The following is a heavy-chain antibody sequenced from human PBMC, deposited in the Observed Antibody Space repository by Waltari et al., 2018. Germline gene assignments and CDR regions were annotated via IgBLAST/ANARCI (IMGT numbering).Heavy chain of an antibody. CDR3: ARTGNGHSSGWYSGDY. V-gene: IGHV3-33*01. J-gene: IGHJ4*02. D-gene: IGHD6-19*01. CDR1: VFTFSSYG. Sequence: VPLVDSGGGVVQPGRSLRLSCAALVFTFSSYGMLWVRQAPDKGLEWVAIIWYDGSKKYYAASVKGRFTISKDNSNNTLYLQMNSLRAEDTAVYYCARTGNGHSSGWYSGDYWGQGTLVTVSS. CDR2: IWYDGSKK.